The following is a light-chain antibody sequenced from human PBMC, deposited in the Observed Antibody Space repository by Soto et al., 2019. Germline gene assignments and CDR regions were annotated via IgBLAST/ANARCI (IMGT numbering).Light chain of an antibody. CDR1: QGIGYT. CDR2: DTS. J-gene: IGKJ4*01. CDR3: PRYKNRLLP. V-gene: IGKV3-15*01. Sequence: VRTQSPATLSVSPGEGATLSCRASQGIGYTLAWYQHKPGQTPRLLIYDTSTRATGVPARFSGSRSGTEFTLTINSMQAEDVSVSSSPRYKNRLLPVCGGTK.